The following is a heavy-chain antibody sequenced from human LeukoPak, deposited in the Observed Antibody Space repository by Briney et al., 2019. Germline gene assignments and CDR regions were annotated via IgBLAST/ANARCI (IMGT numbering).Heavy chain of an antibody. V-gene: IGHV3-53*01. CDR1: GFTVSTNS. Sequence: GGSLRLSCAASGFTVSTNSLTWVRQAPGKGLEWVSILYSGGTTFYADSVKGRFTISRDNSNNTLYLQMNSLRAEDTALYYCARVGSVYYELDYWGQGTLVTVSS. J-gene: IGHJ4*02. CDR2: LYSGGTT. D-gene: IGHD5/OR15-5a*01. CDR3: ARVGSVYYELDY.